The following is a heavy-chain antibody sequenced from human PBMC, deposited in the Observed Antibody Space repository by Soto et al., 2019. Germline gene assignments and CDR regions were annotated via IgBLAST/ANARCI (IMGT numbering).Heavy chain of an antibody. CDR3: APLHIGMPRFYFNY. Sequence: QITLKESGPTLVKPTQTLTVTCTVSGFSLSTSGVGVGWIRQPPGKALEWLAHIYWDEDKRYSASLKSRLTITRDTTKKQVVFTTTNSAPGDTAKFFGAPLHIGMPRFYFNYGGKGTLFTLPS. CDR1: GFSLSTSGVG. J-gene: IGHJ4*02. CDR2: IYWDEDK. V-gene: IGHV2-5*02. D-gene: IGHD2-2*01.